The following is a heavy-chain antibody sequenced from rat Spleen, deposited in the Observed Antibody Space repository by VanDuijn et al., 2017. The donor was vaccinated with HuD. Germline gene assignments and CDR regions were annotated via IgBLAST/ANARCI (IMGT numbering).Heavy chain of an antibody. D-gene: IGHD1-2*01. Sequence: EVQLVESGGGLVQPGRSLKLSCAASGFTFSDYNMAWVRQAPKKGLEWVATIIYDGSRTYYRDSVKGRFTLSRDNAKSTLYLQMGSLRSEDTATYYCTTSNYYSSYIYLDAWGQGASVTVSS. J-gene: IGHJ4*01. CDR1: GFTFSDYN. V-gene: IGHV5S10*01. CDR2: IIYDGSRT. CDR3: TTSNYYSSYIYLDA.